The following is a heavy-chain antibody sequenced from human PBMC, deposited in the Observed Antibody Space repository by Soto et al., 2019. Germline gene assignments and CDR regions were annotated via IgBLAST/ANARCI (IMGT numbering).Heavy chain of an antibody. V-gene: IGHV3-33*01. D-gene: IGHD3-3*01. CDR2: IWYDGSSK. CDR3: ARDQLDRLKTREPRYFDI. J-gene: IGHJ4*02. Sequence: QEQLVESGGGVVQPGRSLRLSCAASGFTFSSYGMHWVRQAPGKGLEWVAVIWYDGSSKFYADSVKGRFTISRDNSKDSLYLQMSSLRADDTAVYYCARDQLDRLKTREPRYFDIWGQGTLVTVSS. CDR1: GFTFSSYG.